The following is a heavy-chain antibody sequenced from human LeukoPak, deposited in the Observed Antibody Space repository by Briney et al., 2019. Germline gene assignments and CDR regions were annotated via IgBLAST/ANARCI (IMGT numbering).Heavy chain of an antibody. CDR1: GYSFTNYW. Sequence: GESLKISCKGSGYSFTNYWIAWVRQMPGKGLEWMGIISPGDSDTRYRPSFQGQVTISADKSISTAYLQGSSLKASDTAMYYCARASRDGYNQNFDYWGQGTLVTVSS. J-gene: IGHJ4*02. V-gene: IGHV5-51*01. CDR3: ARASRDGYNQNFDY. D-gene: IGHD5-24*01. CDR2: ISPGDSDT.